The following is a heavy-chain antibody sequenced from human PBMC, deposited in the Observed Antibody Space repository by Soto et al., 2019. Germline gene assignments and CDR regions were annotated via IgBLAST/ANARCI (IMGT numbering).Heavy chain of an antibody. D-gene: IGHD2-2*02. CDR1: GFTFNSHA. CDR2: ISYGGANN. V-gene: IGHV3-30*03. J-gene: IGHJ4*02. Sequence: QVQLVESGGGVVQPGRSLRLTCAVSGFTFNSHAMHWVRQAPGKGLEWVAVISYGGANNYYADSVKGRFTISRDNSQNTLFLPINSLRPEDTAVYYCARGPRSCSYTSCYTIDYWGQGTLVTVSS. CDR3: ARGPRSCSYTSCYTIDY.